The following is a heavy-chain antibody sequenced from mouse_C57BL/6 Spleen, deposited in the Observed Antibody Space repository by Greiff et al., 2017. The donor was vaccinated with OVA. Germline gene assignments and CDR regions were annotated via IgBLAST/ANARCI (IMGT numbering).Heavy chain of an antibody. CDR2: IYPGSGST. CDR1: GYTFTSYW. Sequence: QVQLQQPGAELVKPGASVKMSCKASGYTFTSYWITWVKQRPGQGLEWIGDIYPGSGSTNYNEKFKSKATLTVATSSSTAYMQLSSLTSEDSAVYYGKRSGNYVGYWGQGTTRTVSS. CDR3: KRSGNYVGY. V-gene: IGHV1-55*01. D-gene: IGHD2-14*01. J-gene: IGHJ2*01.